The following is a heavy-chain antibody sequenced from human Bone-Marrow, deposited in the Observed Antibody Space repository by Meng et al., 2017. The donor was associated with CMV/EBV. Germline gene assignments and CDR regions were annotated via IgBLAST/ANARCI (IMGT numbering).Heavy chain of an antibody. J-gene: IGHJ4*02. CDR2: IYPGDSDT. Sequence: TVPCKGSGYSFTSYWIGRVRQMPGKGLEWPGIIYPGDSDTRYRPSFQGQVTISADKSISTAYLQWNSLKSSGTAMYYCSRWMATPMGCDYWGQGTLVTVSS. V-gene: IGHV5-51*01. CDR1: GYSFTSYW. D-gene: IGHD5-24*01. CDR3: SRWMATPMGCDY.